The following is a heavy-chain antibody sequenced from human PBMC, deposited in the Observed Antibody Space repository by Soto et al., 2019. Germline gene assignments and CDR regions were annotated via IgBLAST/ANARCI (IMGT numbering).Heavy chain of an antibody. Sequence: SETLSLTCAVYGGSFSGYYWSWIRQPPGKGLEWIGEINHSGSTNYNPSLKSRVTISVDTSKNQFSLKLSSVTAADTAVYYCARGWATVKNYYYYGMDVWGQGTTVTVSS. CDR2: INHSGST. J-gene: IGHJ6*02. CDR3: ARGWATVKNYYYYGMDV. V-gene: IGHV4-34*01. CDR1: GGSFSGYY. D-gene: IGHD4-4*01.